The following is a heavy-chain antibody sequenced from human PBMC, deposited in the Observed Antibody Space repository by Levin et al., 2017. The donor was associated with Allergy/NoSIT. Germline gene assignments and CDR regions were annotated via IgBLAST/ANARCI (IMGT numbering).Heavy chain of an antibody. Sequence: GGSLRLSCAASGFTFSSYSMNWVRQAPGKGLEWVSSISSSSSYIYYADSVKGRFTISRDNAKNSLYLQMNSLRAEDTAVYYCARDLRCSSTSCYRAYDDGMDVWGQGTTVTVSS. J-gene: IGHJ6*02. CDR2: ISSSSSYI. V-gene: IGHV3-21*01. CDR3: ARDLRCSSTSCYRAYDDGMDV. D-gene: IGHD2-2*01. CDR1: GFTFSSYS.